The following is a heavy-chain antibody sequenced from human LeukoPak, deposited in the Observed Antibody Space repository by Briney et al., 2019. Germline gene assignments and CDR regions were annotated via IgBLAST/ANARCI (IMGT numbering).Heavy chain of an antibody. D-gene: IGHD5-18*01. CDR1: GGSISSGGYS. V-gene: IGHV4-30-2*01. J-gene: IGHJ4*02. CDR3: AKHKGWLRVPFDY. Sequence: PSETLSLTCAVSGGSISSGGYSWSWIRQPPGKGLEWIGYIYHSGSTYYNPSLKSRVTISVDRSKNQFSLKLSSVTAADTAVYYCAKHKGWLRVPFDYWGQGTLVTVSS. CDR2: IYHSGST.